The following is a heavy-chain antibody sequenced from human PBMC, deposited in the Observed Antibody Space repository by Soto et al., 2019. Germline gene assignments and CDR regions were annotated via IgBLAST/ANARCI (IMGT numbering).Heavy chain of an antibody. V-gene: IGHV3-30*18. CDR2: ISHDGTNK. D-gene: IGHD4-17*01. J-gene: IGHJ6*02. CDR1: GFTFSAYG. Sequence: GGSLRLSCTPSGFTFSAYGMHWVRQAPGKGLEWVAAISHDGTNKYYGDSVRGRFTISRDNSKNTLYLQMNTLRNEDTAVYYCAKEYRSPAVTDPRVYAMEVWGQGTTVTVSS. CDR3: AKEYRSPAVTDPRVYAMEV.